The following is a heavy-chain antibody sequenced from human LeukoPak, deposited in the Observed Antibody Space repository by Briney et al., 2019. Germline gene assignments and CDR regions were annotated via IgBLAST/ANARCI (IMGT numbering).Heavy chain of an antibody. CDR1: GYSFTSYW. Sequence: SGESLKISCKGSGYSFTSYWIGWVRQMPGKGLEWMGIIYPGDSDTRYSPSFQGQVTISADKSISTAYLQWSSLKASDTAMYYCARHLMRYGSGSRLYYFDYWGQGTLVTVSS. D-gene: IGHD3-10*01. CDR2: IYPGDSDT. V-gene: IGHV5-51*01. J-gene: IGHJ4*02. CDR3: ARHLMRYGSGSRLYYFDY.